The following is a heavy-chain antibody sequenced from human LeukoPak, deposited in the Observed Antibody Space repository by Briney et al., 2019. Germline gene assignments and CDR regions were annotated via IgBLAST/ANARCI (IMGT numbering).Heavy chain of an antibody. V-gene: IGHV3-9*01. D-gene: IGHD6-13*01. J-gene: IGHJ4*02. CDR3: ARGGASSSWFIDY. CDR1: GFTFDDYA. Sequence: GGSLRLSCAASGFTFDDYAMHWVRQAPGKGLEWVSTIGWNSGSIGYADSVKGRFTISRDNAKNSLYLQMNSLRAEDTAVYYCARGGASSSWFIDYWGQGTLVTVSS. CDR2: IGWNSGSI.